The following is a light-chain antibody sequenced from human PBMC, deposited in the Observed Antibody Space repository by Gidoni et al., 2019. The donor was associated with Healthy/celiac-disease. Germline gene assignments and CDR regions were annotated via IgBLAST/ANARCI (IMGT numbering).Light chain of an antibody. CDR1: SSDVGGYNY. V-gene: IGLV2-14*01. J-gene: IGLJ1*01. Sequence: QSALTQPASVSGSPGQSITISCTGTSSDVGGYNYVSWYQPHPGKAPKLMIYEVSNRPSGVSNRFSGSKSGNTASLTISGLQAEDEADYYCSSYTSSSTLPYVFGTGTKVTVL. CDR3: SSYTSSSTLPYV. CDR2: EVS.